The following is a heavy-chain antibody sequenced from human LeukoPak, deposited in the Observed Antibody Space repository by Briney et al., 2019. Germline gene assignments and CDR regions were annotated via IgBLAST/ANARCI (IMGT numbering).Heavy chain of an antibody. J-gene: IGHJ6*03. D-gene: IGHD5-12*01. V-gene: IGHV3-66*01. CDR3: AKGGRDIVATIFSYYYMDV. Sequence: GGSLRLSCAASGFTVSSNYMSWVRQAPGKGLEWVSVIYSGGSTYYADSVKGRFTISRDNSKNTVYLQMNSLRVEDTAVYYCAKGGRDIVATIFSYYYMDVWGKGTTVTISS. CDR2: IYSGGST. CDR1: GFTVSSNY.